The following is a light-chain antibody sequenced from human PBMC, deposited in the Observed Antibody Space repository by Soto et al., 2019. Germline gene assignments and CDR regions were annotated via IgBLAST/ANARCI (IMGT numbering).Light chain of an antibody. CDR1: QSVSRSS. Sequence: EIVLTQSPGTLSLSPGERATLSCRASQSVSRSSLAWSQQKRGQAPRLLIYGASSRATGIPDRFSGSGSGPDFTLTISRLEPEDFAVYYCEVSGRSALYTFGQGTRLEIK. V-gene: IGKV3-20*01. CDR3: EVSGRSALYT. J-gene: IGKJ2*01. CDR2: GAS.